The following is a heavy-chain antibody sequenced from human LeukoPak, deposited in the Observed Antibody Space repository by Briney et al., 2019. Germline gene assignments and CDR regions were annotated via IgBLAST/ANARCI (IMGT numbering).Heavy chain of an antibody. CDR2: INHSGST. CDR1: GGSFSNYY. V-gene: IGHV4-34*01. D-gene: IGHD2-2*01. CDR3: ARGWGRYCSSSSCSYYYYYGMDV. Sequence: SETLSLTCAVYGGSFSNYYWSWIRQPPGKGLEWIGEINHSGSTNYNPSLKSRVTISVDTSNNQFSLKLSSVTAADTAVYYCARGWGRYCSSSSCSYYYYYGMDVWSQGTTVTVSS. J-gene: IGHJ6*02.